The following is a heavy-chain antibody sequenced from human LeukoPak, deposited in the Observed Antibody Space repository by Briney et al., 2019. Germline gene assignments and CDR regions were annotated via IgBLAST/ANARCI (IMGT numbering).Heavy chain of an antibody. CDR2: ISWNSGSI. CDR3: AKDMGGTMIVVAIDY. CDR1: GFTFDDYA. D-gene: IGHD3-22*01. Sequence: GRSLRLSCAASGFTFDDYAMHWVRQAPGKSLEWVSGISWNSGSIGYADSVKGRFTISRDNAKNSLYLQMNSLRAEDMALYYCAKDMGGTMIVVAIDYWGQGTLVTVSS. J-gene: IGHJ4*02. V-gene: IGHV3-9*03.